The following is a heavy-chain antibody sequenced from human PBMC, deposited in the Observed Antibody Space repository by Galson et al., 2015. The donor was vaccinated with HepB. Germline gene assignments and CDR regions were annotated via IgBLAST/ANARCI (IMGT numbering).Heavy chain of an antibody. D-gene: IGHD4-17*01. Sequence: SLRLSCAASGFTFSSYGMHWVRQAPGKGLEWVAVIWYDGSNKYYADSVKGRFTISRDNAKNSLYLQMNSLRDEDTAVYYCARESRDYLYYFDYWGQGTLVTVSS. V-gene: IGHV3-33*01. J-gene: IGHJ4*02. CDR3: ARESRDYLYYFDY. CDR1: GFTFSSYG. CDR2: IWYDGSNK.